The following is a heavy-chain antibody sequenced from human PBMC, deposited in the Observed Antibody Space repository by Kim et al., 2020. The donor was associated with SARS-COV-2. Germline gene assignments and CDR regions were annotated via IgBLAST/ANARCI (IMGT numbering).Heavy chain of an antibody. J-gene: IGHJ6*02. CDR3: ARDHRNYDILTGLGYYYYGMDV. CDR2: IIPIFGTA. V-gene: IGHV1-69*13. Sequence: SVKVSCKASGGTFSSYAISWVRQAPGQGLEWMGGIIPIFGTANYAQKFQGRVTITADESTSTAYMELSSLRSEDTAVYYCARDHRNYDILTGLGYYYYGMDVWGQGTTVTVSS. CDR1: GGTFSSYA. D-gene: IGHD3-9*01.